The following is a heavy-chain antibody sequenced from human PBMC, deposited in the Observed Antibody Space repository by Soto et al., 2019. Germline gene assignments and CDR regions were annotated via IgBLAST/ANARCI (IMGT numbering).Heavy chain of an antibody. CDR2: ISKCSSTI. CDR1: GFTFSINH. D-gene: IGHD6-19*01. CDR3: ARESEWLGDGRDV. Sequence: EVQLVESGGGLVQPGGSLRLSCAASGFTFSINHMNWVRQAPGQGLEWVSYISKCSSTIYYADTVKGRFTISRDNAKNSLYLQMNSLRDEDTAVYYWARESEWLGDGRDVWGQGTTVTVSS. J-gene: IGHJ6*02. V-gene: IGHV3-48*02.